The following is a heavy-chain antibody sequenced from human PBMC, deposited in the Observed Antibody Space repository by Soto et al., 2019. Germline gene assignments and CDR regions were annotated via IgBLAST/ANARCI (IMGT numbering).Heavy chain of an antibody. CDR1: GFRFRNYG. D-gene: IGHD3-22*01. CDR2: ISANADNA. J-gene: IGHJ4*02. CDR3: AKDLEWLLRHFDN. V-gene: IGHV3-23*01. Sequence: EVQLLESGGALVQPGGSLRLSCVGSGFRFRNYGMSWVRQAPGKGLEWVSGISANADNAYYADSVKGRFTISRDNSKNTVYLQMNSLRAEDTAVYYCAKDLEWLLRHFDNWGQGTLVTVSS.